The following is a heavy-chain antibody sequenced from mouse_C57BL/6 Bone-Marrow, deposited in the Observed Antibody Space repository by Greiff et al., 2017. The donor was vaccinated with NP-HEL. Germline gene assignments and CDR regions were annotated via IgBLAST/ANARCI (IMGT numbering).Heavy chain of an antibody. V-gene: IGHV5-17*01. J-gene: IGHJ4*01. CDR2: ISSGSSTF. Sequence: EVMLVESGGGLVKPGGSLKLSCAASGFTFSDYGMHWVRQAPEKGLEWVAYISSGSSTFYYADPVKGRFTISRDNAKNTLFLQMTSLRSEDTAMYYCARRITTVVAPYAMDYWGQGTSDTVSS. D-gene: IGHD1-1*01. CDR1: GFTFSDYG. CDR3: ARRITTVVAPYAMDY.